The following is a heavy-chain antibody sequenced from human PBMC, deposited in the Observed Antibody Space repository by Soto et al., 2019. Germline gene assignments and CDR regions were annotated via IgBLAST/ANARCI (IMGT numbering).Heavy chain of an antibody. CDR2: IYHSGST. CDR3: AREPVYYYDSSGYYLDY. CDR1: GGSISSSNW. J-gene: IGHJ4*02. V-gene: IGHV4-4*02. Sequence: SETLSLTCAVSGGSISSSNWWSWVRQPPGKGLEWIGEIYHSGSTNYNPSLKSRVTISVDKSKNQFSLKLSSVTAADTAVYYCAREPVYYYDSSGYYLDYWGQGTLVTVSS. D-gene: IGHD3-22*01.